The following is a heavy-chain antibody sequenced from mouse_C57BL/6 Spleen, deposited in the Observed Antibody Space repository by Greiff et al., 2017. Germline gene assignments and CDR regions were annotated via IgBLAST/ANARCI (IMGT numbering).Heavy chain of an antibody. V-gene: IGHV5-4*01. D-gene: IGHD3-3*01. CDR1: GFTFSSYA. CDR2: ISDGGSYT. Sequence: EVQLQESGGGLVKPGGSLKLSCAASGFTFSSYAMSWVRQTPEKRLEWVATISDGGSYTYYPDNVKGRFTISRDNAKNNLYLQMSHLKSEDTAMYYCARDEGDDYAMDYWGQGTSVTVSS. CDR3: ARDEGDDYAMDY. J-gene: IGHJ4*01.